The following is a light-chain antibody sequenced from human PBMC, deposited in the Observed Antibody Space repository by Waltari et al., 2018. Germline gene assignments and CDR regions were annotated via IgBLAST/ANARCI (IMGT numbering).Light chain of an antibody. Sequence: QSALTQPPSASGSPGQSVTIPCTGTSSDVGGYNSVSWYQQYPGKAPKVMIYEVSKRPSGVPDRFSGSKSGNTASLTVSGVQAEDEADYYCSSYGGSNNLVFGGGTKLTVL. CDR3: SSYGGSNNLV. J-gene: IGLJ3*02. CDR2: EVS. CDR1: SSDVGGYNS. V-gene: IGLV2-8*01.